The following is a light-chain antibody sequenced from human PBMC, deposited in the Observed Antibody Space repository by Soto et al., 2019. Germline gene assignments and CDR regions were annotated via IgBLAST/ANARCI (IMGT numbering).Light chain of an antibody. CDR3: QQYHSTPYT. V-gene: IGKV4-1*01. CDR2: WAS. J-gene: IGKJ2*01. Sequence: DIVMTQSPDSLAVSLGERATINCKSSQTVLYSSTNKNYLSWHQLKPGQPPKLLIYWASTRESGVPDRFSGNGSGTDFTLTISRLQAEDVAVYYCQQYHSTPYTFGQGTKLEIK. CDR1: QTVLYSSTNKNY.